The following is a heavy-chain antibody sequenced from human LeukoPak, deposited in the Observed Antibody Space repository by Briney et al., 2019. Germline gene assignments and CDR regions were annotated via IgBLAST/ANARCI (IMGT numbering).Heavy chain of an antibody. V-gene: IGHV1-69*05. CDR1: GGTFSSYA. Sequence: ASVKVSCKASGGTFSSYAVSWVRQAPGQGLEWMGRIIPIFGTANYAQKFQGRVKITTDESTSTAYMELSSLRSEDTAVYYCARGRSKDYYGSGSHYWGQGTLVTVSS. CDR3: ARGRSKDYYGSGSHY. D-gene: IGHD3-10*01. J-gene: IGHJ4*02. CDR2: IIPIFGTA.